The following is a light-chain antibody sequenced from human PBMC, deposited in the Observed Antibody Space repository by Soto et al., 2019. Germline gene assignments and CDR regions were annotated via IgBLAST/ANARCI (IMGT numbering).Light chain of an antibody. CDR2: GAS. Sequence: EIVMTQSPGTLSLSAGERATLSCRASQSISSSYLAWYQQKPGQAPRLLIYGASRRATGFPDRFSGRESGPDFTLTITTLEPEDSAVYFCQQYASSRYTCGQGTKVDNK. V-gene: IGKV3-20*01. J-gene: IGKJ2*01. CDR1: QSISSSY. CDR3: QQYASSRYT.